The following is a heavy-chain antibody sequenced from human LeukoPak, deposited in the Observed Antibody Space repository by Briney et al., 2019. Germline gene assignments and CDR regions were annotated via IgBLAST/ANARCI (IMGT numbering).Heavy chain of an antibody. Sequence: PGGSLRLSCAASGFTFSDYYRSWIRQAPGKGLEWVSYISSSGSTIYYADSVKGRFTISRDNAKNSLYLQMNSPRAEDTAVYYCASLYGSGSYYNPYYYGMDVWGQGTTVTVSS. CDR1: GFTFSDYY. D-gene: IGHD3-10*01. V-gene: IGHV3-11*01. J-gene: IGHJ6*02. CDR3: ASLYGSGSYYNPYYYGMDV. CDR2: ISSSGSTI.